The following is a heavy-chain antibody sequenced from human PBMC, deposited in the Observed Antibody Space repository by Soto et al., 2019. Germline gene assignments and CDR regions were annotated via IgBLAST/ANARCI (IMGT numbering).Heavy chain of an antibody. CDR3: APYPHLGGEDWFDP. CDR2: ISGSGGST. Sequence: PGGSLRLSCAASGFTFSSYAMSWVRQALGKGLEWVSAISGSGGSTYYADSVKGRFTISRDNSKNTLYLQMNSLRAEDTAVYYCAPYPHLGGEDWFDPWGQGTLVTVSS. J-gene: IGHJ5*02. CDR1: GFTFSSYA. D-gene: IGHD2-21*01. V-gene: IGHV3-23*01.